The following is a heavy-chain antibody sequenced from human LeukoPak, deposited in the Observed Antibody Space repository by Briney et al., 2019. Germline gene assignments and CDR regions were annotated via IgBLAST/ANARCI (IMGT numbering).Heavy chain of an antibody. J-gene: IGHJ5*02. Sequence: ASVKVSCKASGYTFTGYYMHWVRQAPGQGLEWMGGIIPIFGTANYAQKFQGRVTITADESTSTAYMELSSLRSEDTAVYYCAREFAGMVRGVIKGPWGQGTLVTVSS. V-gene: IGHV1-69*13. CDR1: GYTFTGYY. CDR3: AREFAGMVRGVIKGP. CDR2: IIPIFGTA. D-gene: IGHD3-10*01.